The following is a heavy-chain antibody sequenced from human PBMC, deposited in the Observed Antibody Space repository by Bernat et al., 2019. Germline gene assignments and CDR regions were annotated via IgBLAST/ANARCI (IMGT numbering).Heavy chain of an antibody. J-gene: IGHJ4*02. D-gene: IGHD2-21*02. CDR2: ISGSGSTI. CDR1: GFTFSNYE. CDR3: ARETANCGGDCHDY. Sequence: EVQLLESGGGLVQPGGSLRLSCAASGFTFSNYEMNWVRQAPGKGLEWVSYISGSGSTIYYAESVKGRFTISRDNAKNSLYLQMNSLRGEDTAVYYCARETANCGGDCHDYWGQGTLVTVSS. V-gene: IGHV3-48*03.